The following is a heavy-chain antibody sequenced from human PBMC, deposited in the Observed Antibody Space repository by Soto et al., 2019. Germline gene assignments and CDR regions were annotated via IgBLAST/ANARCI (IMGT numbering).Heavy chain of an antibody. Sequence: GGSLRLSCAASGFTFSSYAMSWVRQAPGKGLEWVSAISGSGASTYYADSVKGRFAISRDNSKNTLYLQMNSLGAEDTAVYYCAHFDWFIDYWGQGTLVTVSS. J-gene: IGHJ4*02. CDR3: AHFDWFIDY. V-gene: IGHV3-23*01. CDR2: ISGSGAST. CDR1: GFTFSSYA. D-gene: IGHD3-9*01.